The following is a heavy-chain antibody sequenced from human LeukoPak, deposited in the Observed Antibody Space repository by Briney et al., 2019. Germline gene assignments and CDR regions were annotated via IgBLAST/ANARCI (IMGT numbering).Heavy chain of an antibody. Sequence: SETLSLTCTVSGYSISSGYYWGWIRQPPGKGLEWIGSIYHSGSTYYNPSLKSRVTISVDTSKNQFSLKLSSVTAADTAVYYCAREGRGSYYYYYYMDVWGKGTTVTVSS. V-gene: IGHV4-38-2*02. CDR2: IYHSGST. CDR1: GYSISSGYY. CDR3: AREGRGSYYYYYYMDV. J-gene: IGHJ6*03.